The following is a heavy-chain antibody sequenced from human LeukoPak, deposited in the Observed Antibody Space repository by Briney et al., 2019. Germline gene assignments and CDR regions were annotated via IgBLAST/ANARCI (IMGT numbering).Heavy chain of an antibody. Sequence: GASVKVSCKASGYTFTGYYMHWVRQAPGQGLEWMGWINPNSGGTNYAQKFRGRVTMTRDTSISTAYMELSRLRSDDTAVYYCARSHIVGAAIDYWGQGTLVTVSS. CDR3: ARSHIVGAAIDY. D-gene: IGHD1-26*01. J-gene: IGHJ4*02. V-gene: IGHV1-2*02. CDR2: INPNSGGT. CDR1: GYTFTGYY.